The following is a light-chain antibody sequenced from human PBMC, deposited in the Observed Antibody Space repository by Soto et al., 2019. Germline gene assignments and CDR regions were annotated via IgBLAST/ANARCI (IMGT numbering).Light chain of an antibody. Sequence: EIVLTQSPGTLSLSPGERATLSCRASPSVSSNNLAWYQQKPGQAPRLLIYGASCRATGIPDRFRGSGSGTDFTLTISRLEPEDVAVYYCQQYGSSPMYTFGQGTKLEIK. J-gene: IGKJ2*01. CDR2: GAS. V-gene: IGKV3-20*01. CDR1: PSVSSNN. CDR3: QQYGSSPMYT.